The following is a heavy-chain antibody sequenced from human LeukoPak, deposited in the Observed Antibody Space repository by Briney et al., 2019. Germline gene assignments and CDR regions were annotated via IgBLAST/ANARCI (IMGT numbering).Heavy chain of an antibody. Sequence: GGSLRLSCAASGFTFSSYAMSWVRQAPGKGLEWVSAISGSGGSTYYADSVKGRFTISRDNSKNTLYLQMNSLRAEDTAVYYCAKPRREYYDSSGYYVHQFYFDYWGQGTLVTVSS. V-gene: IGHV3-23*01. D-gene: IGHD3-22*01. J-gene: IGHJ4*02. CDR2: ISGSGGST. CDR1: GFTFSSYA. CDR3: AKPRREYYDSSGYYVHQFYFDY.